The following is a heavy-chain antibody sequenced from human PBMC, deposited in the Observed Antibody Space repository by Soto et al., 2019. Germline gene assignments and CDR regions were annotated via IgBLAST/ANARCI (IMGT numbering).Heavy chain of an antibody. CDR3: AASSRYYDFWSGYYGDFDY. Sequence: GLSSASSEGPLSSYTLNGVRPEPGTGLDWVSSISTSSTYIHSADSVKGRFTISRDNAKNSLYLQMNSLRAGDTAVYYCAASSRYYDFWSGYYGDFDYWGQGTLVKVSS. J-gene: IGHJ4*02. CDR2: ISTSSTYI. D-gene: IGHD3-3*01. CDR1: EGPLSSYT. V-gene: IGHV3-21*01.